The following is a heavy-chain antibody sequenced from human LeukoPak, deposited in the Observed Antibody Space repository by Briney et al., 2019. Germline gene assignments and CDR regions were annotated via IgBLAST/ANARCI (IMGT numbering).Heavy chain of an antibody. CDR1: GFTFSSYA. CDR2: ISGSGGST. V-gene: IGHV3-23*01. J-gene: IGHJ4*02. Sequence: GGPLRLSCAASGFTFSSYAMSWVRQAPGKGLEWVSAISGSGGSTYYADSVKGRFTISRDNSKNTLYLQMNSLRAEDTAVYYCAKDPSAFKVPAAADYWGQGTLVTVSS. D-gene: IGHD2-2*01. CDR3: AKDPSAFKVPAAADY.